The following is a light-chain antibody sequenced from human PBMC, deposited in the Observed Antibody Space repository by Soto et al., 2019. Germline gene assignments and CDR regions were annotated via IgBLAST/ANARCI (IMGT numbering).Light chain of an antibody. CDR2: GAS. CDR3: LQYNHLPPKQST. CDR1: QSVSSD. J-gene: IGKJ2*01. Sequence: EIVMTQSPATLSVSPGERVTLSCRASQSVSSDLAWYQYKPGQAPRLLIYGASTRATGTPARFSGSGSGTEFYLSIRSLQSEDFPVYYCLQYNHLPPKQSTFGQGTKLEIK. V-gene: IGKV3-15*01.